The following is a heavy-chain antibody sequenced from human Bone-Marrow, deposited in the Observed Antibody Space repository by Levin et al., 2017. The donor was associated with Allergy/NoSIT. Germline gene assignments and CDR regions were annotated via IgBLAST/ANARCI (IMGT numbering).Heavy chain of an antibody. CDR3: AKDLRRYGWREVGDY. V-gene: IGHV3-30*18. CDR1: GFTFSSYG. D-gene: IGHD6-19*01. Sequence: GGSLRLSCAASGFTFSSYGMHWVRQAPGKGLEWVAVISYDGSNKYYADSVKGRFTISRDNSKNTLYLQMNSLRAEDTAVYYCAKDLRRYGWREVGDYWGQGTLVTVSS. CDR2: ISYDGSNK. J-gene: IGHJ4*02.